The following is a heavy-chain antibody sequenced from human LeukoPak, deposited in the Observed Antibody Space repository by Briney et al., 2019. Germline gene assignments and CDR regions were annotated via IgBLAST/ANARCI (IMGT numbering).Heavy chain of an antibody. J-gene: IGHJ4*02. V-gene: IGHV1-18*01. D-gene: IGHD6-19*01. CDR3: AREGSGWSDLIFDY. CDR2: ISAYNGNT. CDR1: GYTFTSDG. Sequence: ASVKVSCKASGYTFTSDGISWVRQAPGQGLEWMGWISAYNGNTNYAQKLQGRVTMTTDTSTSTAYMELRSLRSDDTAVYYCAREGSGWSDLIFDYWGQGTLVTVSS.